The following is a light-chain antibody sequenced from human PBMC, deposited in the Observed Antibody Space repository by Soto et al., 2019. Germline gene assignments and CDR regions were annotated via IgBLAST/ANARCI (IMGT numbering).Light chain of an antibody. Sequence: ETLLTQSPATLSLSPGERATLSCRASQSVDNFLAWYQQKPGQAPRLLIYGASTRATGSPDRFSGSGSGTDFTLTISRLEPEDFAVYYCQQYSNWPLTFGQGTRLEIK. V-gene: IGKV3-11*01. CDR3: QQYSNWPLT. CDR2: GAS. CDR1: QSVDNF. J-gene: IGKJ5*01.